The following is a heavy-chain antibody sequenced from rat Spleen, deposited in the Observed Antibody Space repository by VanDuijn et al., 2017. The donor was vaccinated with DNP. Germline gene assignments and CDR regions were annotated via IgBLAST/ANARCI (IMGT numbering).Heavy chain of an antibody. CDR3: STGGTEFNH. J-gene: IGHJ2*01. CDR2: IIYDGTSA. Sequence: EVQLVESGGALALPGGSLKLSCATSGFTFGDHNMAWVRQAPGKGLEWVGIIIYDGTSAFYGDSVRGRFTISRDNTKDTLYLQMDSLRSEDTATYYCSTGGTEFNHWGQGVMVTVSS. CDR1: GFTFGDHN. V-gene: IGHV5-7*01. D-gene: IGHD1-11*01.